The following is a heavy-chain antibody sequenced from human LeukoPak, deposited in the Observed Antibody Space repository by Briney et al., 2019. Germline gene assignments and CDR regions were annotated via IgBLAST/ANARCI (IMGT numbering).Heavy chain of an antibody. CDR1: GGTSNNYA. CDR3: ARSGICEGPCSAFDI. V-gene: IGHV1-69*06. Sequence: SVKVSCKASGGTSNNYAISWVRLAPGQGLEWMGGIIPIFSTANYAQKFRGRVTITADKSTSTVYMEVTSLRSDDTAVYYCARSGICEGPCSAFDIWGQGTMVTVSS. CDR2: IIPIFSTA. J-gene: IGHJ3*02. D-gene: IGHD1-26*01.